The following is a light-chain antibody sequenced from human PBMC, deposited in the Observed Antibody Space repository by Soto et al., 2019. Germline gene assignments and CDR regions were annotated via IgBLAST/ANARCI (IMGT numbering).Light chain of an antibody. Sequence: AIQMTQSPPSLSAFVGDRVTISCRASQDIRNDLGWYQQKPGKDPKLLIYAASKLQSGVPSRFSGSGSGTDFTLTISSLQPEDFATYYCLQDYIYPWTFGQGTKVEIK. J-gene: IGKJ1*01. V-gene: IGKV1-6*01. CDR1: QDIRND. CDR3: LQDYIYPWT. CDR2: AAS.